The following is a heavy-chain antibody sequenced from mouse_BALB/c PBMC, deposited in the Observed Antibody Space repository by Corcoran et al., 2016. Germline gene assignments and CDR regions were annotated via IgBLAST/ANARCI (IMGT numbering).Heavy chain of an antibody. CDR3: DRGIRFYWYCDA. V-gene: IGHV1S56*01. CDR1: GYTFTNND. CDR2: IYPGDGST. Sequence: QVQLQQSGPELVKPGALVKISCKASGYTFTNNDIKWVKQRPGQGLEWIGWIYPGDGSTKYNEKFKGKAKLTADKSSSTAYMQLSSLTSADSAVYVCDRGIRFYWYCDAWGEGTAATVSS. J-gene: IGHJ1*01.